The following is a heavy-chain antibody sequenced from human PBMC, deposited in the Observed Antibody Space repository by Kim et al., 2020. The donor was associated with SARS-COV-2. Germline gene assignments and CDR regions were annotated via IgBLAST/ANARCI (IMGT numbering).Heavy chain of an antibody. D-gene: IGHD3-3*01. CDR3: ARRLRAYYDFWSGYSNWFDP. CDR1: GGSISSSSYY. CDR2: IYYSGST. Sequence: SETLSLTCTVSGGSISSSSYYWGWIRQPPGKGLEWIGSIYYSGSTYYNPSLKSRVTISVDTSKNQFSLKLSSVTAADTAVYYCARRLRAYYDFWSGYSNWFDPWGQGTLVTVSS. V-gene: IGHV4-39*01. J-gene: IGHJ5*02.